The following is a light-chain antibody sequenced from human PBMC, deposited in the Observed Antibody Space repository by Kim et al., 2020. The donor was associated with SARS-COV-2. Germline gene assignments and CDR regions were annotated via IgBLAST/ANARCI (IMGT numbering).Light chain of an antibody. V-gene: IGKV1-5*01. J-gene: IGKJ2*01. CDR3: QQYDNYPVT. CDR1: QSVRSS. CDR2: AAS. Sequence: DIQMTQSPSTVSASLGDRVTITCRASQSVRSSLAWHQQKPGKAPNLVMYAASSLESGVPSRFSGSGSGTEFTLTINSLQPDDFATYYCQQYDNYPVTFGQETKLEI.